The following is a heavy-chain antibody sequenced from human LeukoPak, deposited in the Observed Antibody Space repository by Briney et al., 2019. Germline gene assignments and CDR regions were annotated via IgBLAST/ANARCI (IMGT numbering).Heavy chain of an antibody. D-gene: IGHD2-2*01. J-gene: IGHJ6*02. CDR2: IYYSGST. V-gene: IGHV4-59*01. Sequence: PSETLSLTCTVSGGSISSYYWTWIRQPPGKGLEWIGYIYYSGSTNYNPSLKSRVTVSVDTSKNQSSLKLSSVTAADTAVYYCARVVPAAGGMDVWGQGTTVTVSS. CDR3: ARVVPAAGGMDV. CDR1: GGSISSYY.